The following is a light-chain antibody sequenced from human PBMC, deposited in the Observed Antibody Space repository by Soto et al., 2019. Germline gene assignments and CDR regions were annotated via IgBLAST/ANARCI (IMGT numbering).Light chain of an antibody. CDR2: KAS. CDR3: QQSYSTPWT. V-gene: IGKV1-5*03. J-gene: IGKJ1*01. CDR1: QTISSW. Sequence: DIQMTQSPSTLSGSVGDRVTITCRASQTISSWLAWYQQKPGKAPKLLIYKASTLKSGVPSRFSGSGSGTEFTLTISSLQPEDFATYHCQQSYSTPWTFGQGTKVDIK.